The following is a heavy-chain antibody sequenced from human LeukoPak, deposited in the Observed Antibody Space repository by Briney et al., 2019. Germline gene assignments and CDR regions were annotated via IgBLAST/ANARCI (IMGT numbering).Heavy chain of an antibody. Sequence: QTGGSLRLSCAASGFTFSSYGMHWVRQAPGKGLEWVAFIRYDGSNKYYADSVKGRFTISRDTSKNTLFLQMNSLRTEDTAVYYCARDFGATVITAGPDYWGQGTLVTVSS. CDR2: IRYDGSNK. CDR1: GFTFSSYG. V-gene: IGHV3-30*02. CDR3: ARDFGATVITAGPDY. D-gene: IGHD4-23*01. J-gene: IGHJ4*02.